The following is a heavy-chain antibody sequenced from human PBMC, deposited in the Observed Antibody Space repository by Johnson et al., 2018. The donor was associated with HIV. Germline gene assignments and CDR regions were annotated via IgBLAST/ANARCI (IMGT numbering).Heavy chain of an antibody. CDR3: ARGVWWELQGDAFDI. V-gene: IGHV3-74*02. CDR2: INSDGSST. CDR1: GFTFSSHW. J-gene: IGHJ3*02. Sequence: VQLVESGGGVVQPGRSLRLSCAASGFTFSSHWMHWVRQAPGKGLVWVSRINSDGSSTSYADSVKGRFTISRDNSKNTLSLQMNSLRAEDTAVYYCARGVWWELQGDAFDIWGQGTMVTVSS. D-gene: IGHD1-26*01.